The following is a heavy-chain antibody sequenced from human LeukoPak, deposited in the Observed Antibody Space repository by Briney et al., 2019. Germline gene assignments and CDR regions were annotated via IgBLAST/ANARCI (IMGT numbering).Heavy chain of an antibody. D-gene: IGHD7-27*01. CDR2: ISYDGSNK. J-gene: IGHJ4*02. Sequence: GRSLRLSCAASGFTFSSYGMHWVRQAPGKGLEWVAVISYDGSNKYYADSVKGRFTISRDNAKNTLNLQMNSLRAEDTAVYYCARNLGTVDYWGQGTLVTVSS. CDR3: ARNLGTVDY. CDR1: GFTFSSYG. V-gene: IGHV3-30*03.